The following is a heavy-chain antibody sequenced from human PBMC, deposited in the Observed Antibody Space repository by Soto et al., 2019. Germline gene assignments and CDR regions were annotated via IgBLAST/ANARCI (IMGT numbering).Heavy chain of an antibody. J-gene: IGHJ4*02. V-gene: IGHV3-74*01. CDR2: MNMDGSRT. D-gene: IGHD2-21*01. CDR3: VRGDGDRYDGHGYLGRH. CDR1: GFTFSIYW. Sequence: EVQLVESGGGLVQPGGSLRRSCAASGFTFSIYWMHWVRQAPGKGLVWVSRMNMDGSRTSYADFAKGRFTISRDDAKSTVYLQMSNLRAEDTAVYYCVRGDGDRYDGHGYLGRHWGQGTLVTVSS.